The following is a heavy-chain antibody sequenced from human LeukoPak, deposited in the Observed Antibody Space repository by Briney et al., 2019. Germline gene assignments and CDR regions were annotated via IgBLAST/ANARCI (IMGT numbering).Heavy chain of an antibody. CDR1: GGTFSSYA. D-gene: IGHD2-2*02. V-gene: IGHV1-69*13. J-gene: IGHJ4*02. CDR3: ARVGHCSSTSCYTTLDY. CDR2: IIPIFGTA. Sequence: SVKVSCEASGGTFSSYAISWVRQAPGQGLEWMGGIIPIFGTANYAQKFQGRVTITADESTSTAYMELSSLRSEDTAVYYCARVGHCSSTSCYTTLDYWGQGTLVTVSS.